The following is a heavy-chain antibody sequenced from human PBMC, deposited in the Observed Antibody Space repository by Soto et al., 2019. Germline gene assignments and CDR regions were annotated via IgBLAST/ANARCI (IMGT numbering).Heavy chain of an antibody. CDR1: GCTFSSYG. D-gene: IGHD5-12*01. V-gene: IGHV3-23*01. Sequence: PGGSLRLSCAASGCTFSSYGMSWVRQAPGKGLEWVSAISGNGGSTYYADSVKGRFTISRDNSKNTLYLQMNSLRAEDTAVYYCAKAIVAAIHSYYYGMDVWGQGTTVTVSS. J-gene: IGHJ6*02. CDR2: ISGNGGST. CDR3: AKAIVAAIHSYYYGMDV.